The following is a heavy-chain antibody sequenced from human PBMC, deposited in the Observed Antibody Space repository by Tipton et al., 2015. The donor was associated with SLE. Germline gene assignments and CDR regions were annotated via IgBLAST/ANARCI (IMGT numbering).Heavy chain of an antibody. D-gene: IGHD4-23*01. CDR2: IYYSGST. CDR3: ARQAWGRRTGNFYFHY. V-gene: IGHV4-39*07. Sequence: TLSLTCTVSGGSISRYYWGWIRQPPGKGLAWIGSIYYSGSTYYNPSLKSRVTISVDTSKNQFSLKLSSVTVADTAVYYCARQAWGRRTGNFYFHYWGQGTLVTVSS. J-gene: IGHJ4*02. CDR1: GGSISRYY.